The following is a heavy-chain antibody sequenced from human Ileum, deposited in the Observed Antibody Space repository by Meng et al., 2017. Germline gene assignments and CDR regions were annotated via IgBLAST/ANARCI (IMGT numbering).Heavy chain of an antibody. Sequence: VQLQQAGPRLATPSVTLSLTWAGSGGTISSSNWWSWVRQPPGKGLEWIGDIYHSGSTNYNPSLKSRVTISVDKSKNQFSLKLSSVTAADTAVYYCASLGPRTAAGRVYYFDYWGQGTLVTVSS. V-gene: IGHV4-4*02. CDR2: IYHSGST. CDR1: GGTISSSNW. CDR3: ASLGPRTAAGRVYYFDY. J-gene: IGHJ4*02. D-gene: IGHD6-13*01.